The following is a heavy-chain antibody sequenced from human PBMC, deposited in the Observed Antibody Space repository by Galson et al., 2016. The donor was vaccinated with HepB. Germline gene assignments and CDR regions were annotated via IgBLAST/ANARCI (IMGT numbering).Heavy chain of an antibody. Sequence: SLRLSCAASGFTFSRVWMSWVRQAPGKGLEWVANIKKGGSEKYYVGSVKGRFTISRDNAQNSLYLKMNSLRAEDTAIYYCATWWQTQKSYFGYWGQGTLVTVSS. CDR1: GFTFSRVW. CDR2: IKKGGSEK. D-gene: IGHD2-8*02. CDR3: ATWWQTQKSYFGY. V-gene: IGHV3-7*01. J-gene: IGHJ4*02.